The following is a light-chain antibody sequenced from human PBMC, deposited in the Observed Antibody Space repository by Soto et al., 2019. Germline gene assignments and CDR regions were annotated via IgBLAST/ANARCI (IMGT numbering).Light chain of an antibody. CDR1: SSDVGGYNY. V-gene: IGLV2-14*01. J-gene: IGLJ2*01. Sequence: QSALTQPASVSGSPGQSITISCTGTSSDVGGYNYVSWYQQHPGKAPKLMIYEVSNRPSGVSNRFSGSKSGNTASLTISGRQAEDEADYYCSSYTSSSTDVVFGGGTKVTVL. CDR3: SSYTSSSTDVV. CDR2: EVS.